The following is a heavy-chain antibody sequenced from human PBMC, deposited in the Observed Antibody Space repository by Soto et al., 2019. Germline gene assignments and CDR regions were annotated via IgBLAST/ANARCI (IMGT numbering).Heavy chain of an antibody. V-gene: IGHV3-74*01. CDR2: INGDGSIT. Sequence: EVQVVESGGGLVQPGGSLRLSCAASGFTFSNYGMHWVRQAPGKGQVWVSRINGDGSITNYADSVKGRFTIPRDNAKNTVYLQMTSLTAEHPPVYYCARGTGYYWGQGTLVTVSS. CDR1: GFTFSNYG. J-gene: IGHJ4*02. CDR3: ARGTGYY. D-gene: IGHD1-1*01.